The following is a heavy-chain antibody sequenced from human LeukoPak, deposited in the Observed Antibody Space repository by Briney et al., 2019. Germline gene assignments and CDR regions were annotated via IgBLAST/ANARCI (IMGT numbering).Heavy chain of an antibody. J-gene: IGHJ4*02. CDR3: ARVVPMSAADPYFDY. D-gene: IGHD6-13*01. CDR1: GYTFTSYY. Sequence: ASVKVSCKASGYTFTSYYMHWVRQAPGQGLEWMGIINPSGGSTSYAQKFQGRVTMTRDMSTSTVYMELSSPRSEDTAVYYCARVVPMSAADPYFDYWGQGTLVTVSS. V-gene: IGHV1-46*01. CDR2: INPSGGST.